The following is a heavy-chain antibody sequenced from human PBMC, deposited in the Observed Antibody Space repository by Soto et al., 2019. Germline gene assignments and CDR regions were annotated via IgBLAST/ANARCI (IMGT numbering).Heavy chain of an antibody. V-gene: IGHV1-69*01. CDR1: GGTFISYA. Sequence: QVQLVQSGAEVKKPGSSVKVSCKASGGTFISYAISWVRQAPGQGLEWMGGIIPISGTANYAQKFQGRVTITADESTRPAYMELSSLRSEDTAVYYCARSQGSSTSLEIYYYYYYGMDVWGQGTTVTVSS. J-gene: IGHJ6*02. CDR2: IIPISGTA. D-gene: IGHD2-2*01. CDR3: ARSQGSSTSLEIYYYYYYGMDV.